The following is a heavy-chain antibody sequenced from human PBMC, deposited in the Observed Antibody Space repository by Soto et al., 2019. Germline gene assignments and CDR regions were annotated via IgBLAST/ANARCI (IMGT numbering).Heavy chain of an antibody. Sequence: EVQLLESGGGLVQPGGSLRLSCSASGFTFSSYAMSWVRQAPGRGLEWVSAISGSGGSTYYADSVKGRFTISRDSSKNTLDLQMNSLRADDTAVYYCAKDPIVGPDHYFDSWGQGTLVTVSS. D-gene: IGHD1-26*01. J-gene: IGHJ4*02. CDR1: GFTFSSYA. CDR2: ISGSGGST. CDR3: AKDPIVGPDHYFDS. V-gene: IGHV3-23*01.